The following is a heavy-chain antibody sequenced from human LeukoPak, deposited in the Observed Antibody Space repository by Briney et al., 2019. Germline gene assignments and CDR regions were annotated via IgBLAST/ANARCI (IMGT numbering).Heavy chain of an antibody. D-gene: IGHD2-15*01. V-gene: IGHV3-11*01. CDR3: ARVLRYCSGGNCYSGGLGYMDV. CDR1: GFTFSDYN. Sequence: MSGGSLRLSCAASGFTFSDYNMRWIRQAPGKGLEWVPSISRSGSTKYYADSVKGRFTISRDNAKNSLFLQMNSLRAEDTAVYYCARVLRYCSGGNCYSGGLGYMDVWGKGTTVTVSS. CDR2: ISRSGSTK. J-gene: IGHJ6*03.